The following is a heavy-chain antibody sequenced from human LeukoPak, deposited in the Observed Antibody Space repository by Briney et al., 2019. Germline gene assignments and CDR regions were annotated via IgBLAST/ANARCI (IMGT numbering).Heavy chain of an antibody. J-gene: IGHJ4*02. CDR2: INHSGST. D-gene: IGHD3-9*01. CDR1: GGSISSYY. Sequence: SETLSLTCTVSGGSISSYYWSWIRQPPGKGLEWIGEINHSGSTNYNPSLKSRVTISVDTSKNQFSLKLSSVTAADTAVYYCARVGVLRYFDWLHYFDYWGQGTLVTVSS. CDR3: ARVGVLRYFDWLHYFDY. V-gene: IGHV4-34*01.